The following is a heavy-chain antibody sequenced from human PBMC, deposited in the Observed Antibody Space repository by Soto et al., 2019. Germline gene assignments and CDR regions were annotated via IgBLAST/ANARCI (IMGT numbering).Heavy chain of an antibody. J-gene: IGHJ4*02. CDR3: AKAYYDFWSGYYGGFDY. V-gene: IGHV3-30*18. CDR1: GFTFSSYG. CDR2: ISYDGSNK. Sequence: QVQLVESGGGVAQPGRSLRLSCAASGFTFSSYGMHWVRQAPGKGLEWVAVISYDGSNKYYADSVKGRFTISRDNSKNTLYLQMNSLRAEDTAVYYCAKAYYDFWSGYYGGFDYWGQGTLVTVSS. D-gene: IGHD3-3*01.